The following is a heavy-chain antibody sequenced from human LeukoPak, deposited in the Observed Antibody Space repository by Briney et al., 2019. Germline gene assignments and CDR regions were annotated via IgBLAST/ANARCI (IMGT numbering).Heavy chain of an antibody. D-gene: IGHD4-11*01. CDR2: INNDESST. J-gene: IGHJ6*02. CDR1: GFTFSSYW. CDR3: TRGFSNRYYYYGMDV. V-gene: IGHV3-74*01. Sequence: PGGSLRLSCAASGFTFSSYWMHWVRQAPGKGLVWVSRINNDESSTSYAESVKGRYTISRDNAKNTLYLQMNSLRAEDTAVYYCTRGFSNRYYYYGMDVWGQGITVTVSS.